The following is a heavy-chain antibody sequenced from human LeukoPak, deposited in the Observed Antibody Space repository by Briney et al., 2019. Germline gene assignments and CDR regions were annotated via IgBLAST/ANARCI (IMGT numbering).Heavy chain of an antibody. CDR3: ARAYYDFWSAGYYYYMDV. Sequence: PSETLSLTCAVYGGSFSGYYWSWIRQPPGKGLEWVGEINHSGSTNYNPSLKSRVTISVDTSKNQFSLKLSSVTAADTAVYYCARAYYDFWSAGYYYYMDVWGKGTTVTVSS. CDR1: GGSFSGYY. V-gene: IGHV4-34*01. CDR2: INHSGST. D-gene: IGHD3-3*01. J-gene: IGHJ6*03.